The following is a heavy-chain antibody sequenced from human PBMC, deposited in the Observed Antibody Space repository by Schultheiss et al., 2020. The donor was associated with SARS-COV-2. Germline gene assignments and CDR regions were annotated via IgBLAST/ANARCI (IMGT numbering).Heavy chain of an antibody. CDR3: TTYNSNWVNFDY. D-gene: IGHD6-13*01. J-gene: IGHJ4*02. Sequence: GGSLRLSCAASGFTFSSYDMHWVRQATGKGLEWVSAIGTAGDTYYPGSVKGRFTISRDNSKNTLYLQMNSLRAEDTAVYYCTTYNSNWVNFDYWGQGTLVTVSS. CDR2: IGTAGDT. CDR1: GFTFSSYD. V-gene: IGHV3-13*01.